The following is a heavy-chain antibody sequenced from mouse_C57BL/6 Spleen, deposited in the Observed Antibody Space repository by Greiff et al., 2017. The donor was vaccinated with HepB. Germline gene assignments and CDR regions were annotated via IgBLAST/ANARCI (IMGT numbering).Heavy chain of an antibody. CDR2: FHPYNDDT. CDR1: GYTFTTYP. J-gene: IGHJ3*01. V-gene: IGHV1-47*01. CDR3: ARGDYDGRGFAY. D-gene: IGHD2-4*01. Sequence: LLESGAELVKPGASVKMSCKASGYTFTTYPIEWMKQNHGKSLEWIGNFHPYNDDTKYNEKFKGKATLTVEKSSSTVYLELSRLTSDDSAVYYCARGDYDGRGFAYWGQGTLVTVSA.